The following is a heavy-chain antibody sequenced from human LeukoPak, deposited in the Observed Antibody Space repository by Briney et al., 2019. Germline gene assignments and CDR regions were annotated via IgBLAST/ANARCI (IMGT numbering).Heavy chain of an antibody. CDR2: ISGSGGST. D-gene: IGHD3-10*01. CDR1: GFTFSSYG. J-gene: IGHJ3*02. CDR3: AKGYGSGRKGWDAFDI. Sequence: GGSLRLSCAASGFTFSSYGMSWVRQAPGKGLEWVSAISGSGGSTYYADSVKGRFTISRDNSKNTLYLQMNSLRAEDTAVYYCAKGYGSGRKGWDAFDIWGQGTMVTVSS. V-gene: IGHV3-23*01.